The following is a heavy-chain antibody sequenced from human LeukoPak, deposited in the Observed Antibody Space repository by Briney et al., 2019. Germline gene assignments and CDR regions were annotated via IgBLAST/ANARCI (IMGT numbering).Heavy chain of an antibody. CDR3: ARDKPANPLTLDY. CDR2: ISYDGSNK. D-gene: IGHD6-25*01. V-gene: IGHV3-30-3*01. J-gene: IGHJ4*02. Sequence: GGSLRLSCAASGFTFSTNAMHWVRQAPGKGLEWVAVISYDGSNKYYADSVKGRFTISRDNAKNSLYLQMNSLRAEDTAVYYCARDKPANPLTLDYWGQGTLVTVSS. CDR1: GFTFSTNA.